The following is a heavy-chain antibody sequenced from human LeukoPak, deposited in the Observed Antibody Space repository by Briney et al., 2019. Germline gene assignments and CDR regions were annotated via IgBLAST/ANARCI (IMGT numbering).Heavy chain of an antibody. V-gene: IGHV4-4*09. J-gene: IGHJ5*02. CDR2: IYTSGST. CDR3: ARQRGEGRELLFGHFFDP. CDR1: GGSISSYY. D-gene: IGHD1-26*01. Sequence: SETLSLTCTVSGGSISSYYWSWIRQPPGKGLEWIGYIYTSGSTNYNPSLKSRVTISVDTSKNQFSLKLSSVTAADTAVYYCARQRGEGRELLFGHFFDPWGQGTLVTVSS.